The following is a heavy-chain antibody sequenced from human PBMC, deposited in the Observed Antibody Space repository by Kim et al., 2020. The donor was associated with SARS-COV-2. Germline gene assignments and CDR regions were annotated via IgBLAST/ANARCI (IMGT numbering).Heavy chain of an antibody. CDR2: IYYSGST. Sequence: SETLSLTCTVSGGSISSYYWSWIRQPPGKGLEWIGYIYYSGSTNYNPSLKSRVTISVDTSKNQFSLKLSSVTAADTAVYYCARGGSGYDIDRTYDYWGQGTLVTVSS. CDR3: ARGGSGYDIDRTYDY. J-gene: IGHJ4*02. D-gene: IGHD5-12*01. CDR1: GGSISSYY. V-gene: IGHV4-59*13.